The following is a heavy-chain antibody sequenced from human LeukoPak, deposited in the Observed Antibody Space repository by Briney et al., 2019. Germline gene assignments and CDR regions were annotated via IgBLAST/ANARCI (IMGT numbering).Heavy chain of an antibody. CDR3: ARVVIRVVPAAHDAFDI. D-gene: IGHD2-2*01. J-gene: IGHJ3*02. V-gene: IGHV1-8*03. CDR2: MNPNRGNT. CDR1: GYTFTSYD. Sequence: ASVKVSCKASGYTFTSYDINWVRQATGQGLEWMGWMNPNRGNTVYAQKFQGRVTITRNTSISTAYMELSSLRSEDTAVYYCARVVIRVVPAAHDAFDIWGQGTMVTVSS.